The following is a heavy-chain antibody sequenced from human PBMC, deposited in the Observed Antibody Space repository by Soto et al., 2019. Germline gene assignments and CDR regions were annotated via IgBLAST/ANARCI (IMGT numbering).Heavy chain of an antibody. CDR1: GGTFSSYA. CDR3: ARRYRDCSGGSCYPV. CDR2: IIPIFGTA. J-gene: IGHJ4*02. D-gene: IGHD2-15*01. Sequence: GASVKVSCKASGGTFSSYAISWVRQAPGQGLEWMGGIIPIFGTANYAQKFQGRVAITADESTSTAYMELSSLRSEDTAVYYCARRYRDCSGGSCYPVWGQGTLVTVSS. V-gene: IGHV1-69*13.